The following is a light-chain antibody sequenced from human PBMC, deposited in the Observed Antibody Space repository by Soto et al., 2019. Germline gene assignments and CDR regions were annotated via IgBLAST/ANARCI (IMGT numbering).Light chain of an antibody. CDR1: TGTVTSTHY. CDR3: SMSYSGVRV. Sequence: QAVVTQEPSVTVSPGGTVTLTCDSSTGTVTSTHYPYWFQQKPGQVPRALIHDTSGKHSWTPARFSGSLLGGKPALILSGAQQEYEADNYCSMSYSGVRVFGGGTKVTVL. V-gene: IGLV7-46*01. J-gene: IGLJ3*02. CDR2: DTS.